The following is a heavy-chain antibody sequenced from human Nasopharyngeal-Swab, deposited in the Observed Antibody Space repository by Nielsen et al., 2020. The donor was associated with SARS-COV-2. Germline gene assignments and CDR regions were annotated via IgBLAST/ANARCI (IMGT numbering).Heavy chain of an antibody. Sequence: RQAPGKGLEWIGYIYYSGSTNYNPSLKSRVTISVDTSKSQFSLKLSSVTAADTAVYYCARARAAAGIYFDYWGQGTLVTVSS. J-gene: IGHJ4*02. CDR3: ARARAAAGIYFDY. D-gene: IGHD6-13*01. CDR2: IYYSGST. V-gene: IGHV4-59*01.